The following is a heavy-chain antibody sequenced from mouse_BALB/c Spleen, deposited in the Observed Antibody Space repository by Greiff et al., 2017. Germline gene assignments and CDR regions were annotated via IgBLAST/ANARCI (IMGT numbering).Heavy chain of an antibody. J-gene: IGHJ3*01. CDR2: IDPENGNT. CDR3: ARGYDGQFAY. D-gene: IGHD2-2*01. V-gene: IGHV14-1*02. Sequence: EVKLVESGAELVRPGALVKLSCKASGFNIKDYYMHWVKQRPEQGLEWIGWIDPENGNTIYDPKFQGKASITADTSSNTAYLQLSSLTSEDTAVYYCARGYDGQFAYWGQGTLVTVSA. CDR1: GFNIKDYY.